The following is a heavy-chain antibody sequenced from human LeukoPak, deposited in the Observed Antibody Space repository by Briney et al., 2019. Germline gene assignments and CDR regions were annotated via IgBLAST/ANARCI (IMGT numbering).Heavy chain of an antibody. J-gene: IGHJ5*02. V-gene: IGHV1-46*01. Sequence: PSVKVSCKAFGYTFTSNYMHWVRRAPGQGPEWMGVISPSGGSTTYAQKFQGRVTLTRDMSTSTDYLELSSLRSEDTAVYYCARDNSVRDEAWWFNPWGQGTLVTVSS. CDR1: GYTFTSNY. D-gene: IGHD5-24*01. CDR2: ISPSGGST. CDR3: ARDNSVRDEAWWFNP.